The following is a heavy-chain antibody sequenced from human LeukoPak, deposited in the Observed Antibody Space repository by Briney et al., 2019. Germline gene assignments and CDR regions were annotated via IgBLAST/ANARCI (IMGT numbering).Heavy chain of an antibody. CDR3: ARHGGVGWLLAFDY. V-gene: IGHV4-4*09. J-gene: IGHJ4*02. CDR2: IYTSGST. D-gene: IGHD3-22*01. CDR1: GGSISSYY. Sequence: KPSETLSLTCTVSGGSISSYYWSWIRQPPGKGLEWIGYIYTSGSTNYNPSLKSRVTIPVDTSKNQFSLKLSSVTAADTAVYSCARHGGVGWLLAFDYWGQGTLVTVSS.